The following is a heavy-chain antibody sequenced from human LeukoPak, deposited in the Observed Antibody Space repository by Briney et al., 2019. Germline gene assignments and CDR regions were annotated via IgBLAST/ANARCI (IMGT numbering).Heavy chain of an antibody. J-gene: IGHJ5*02. CDR2: IYHSGST. V-gene: IGHV4-4*02. CDR1: GGSISSSNW. Sequence: SETLSLTCAVSGGSISSSNWWSWVRQPPGKGLEWIGEIYHSGSTNYNPSLKSRVTMSMDTSKNQFSLRLTSVTDADTAVYYCARGALNWFDPWGLGTLVTVSS. CDR3: ARGALNWFDP.